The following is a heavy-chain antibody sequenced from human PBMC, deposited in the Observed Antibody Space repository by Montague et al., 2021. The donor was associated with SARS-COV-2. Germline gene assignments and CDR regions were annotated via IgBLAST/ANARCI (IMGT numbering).Heavy chain of an antibody. CDR3: ARSLNQQWLRFPPGAFFGY. Sequence: SETLSLTCAVYGGSFSAYYWAWIRQSPGKGLEWIGNIDHSGNTNYNPSLKSRVSISVDTSSSQFSLYLTSVTAADAAVYYCARSLNQQWLRFPPGAFFGYWGQGTLVTVSS. D-gene: IGHD6-19*01. V-gene: IGHV4-34*01. CDR2: IDHSGNT. CDR1: GGSFSAYY. J-gene: IGHJ4*02.